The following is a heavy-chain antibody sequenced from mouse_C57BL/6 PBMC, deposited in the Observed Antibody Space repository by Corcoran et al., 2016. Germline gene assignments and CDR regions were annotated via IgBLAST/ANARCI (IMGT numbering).Heavy chain of an antibody. CDR3: ARLREIYGGSAY. D-gene: IGHD1-1*01. CDR2: IYPRSGNT. CDR1: GYTFTSYG. J-gene: IGHJ3*01. V-gene: IGHV1-81*01. Sequence: QVQLQQSGAELARPGASVKLSCKASGYTFTSYGISWVKQRTGQGLEWIGEIYPRSGNTYYNEKFKGKATLTADKSSSTAYMELRSLTSEDSAVYFCARLREIYGGSAYWGQGTLVTVSA.